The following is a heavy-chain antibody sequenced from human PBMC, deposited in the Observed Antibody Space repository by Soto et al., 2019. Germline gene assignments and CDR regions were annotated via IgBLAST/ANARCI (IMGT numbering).Heavy chain of an antibody. CDR1: GFSFSSFE. D-gene: IGHD2-2*03. J-gene: IGHJ5*02. V-gene: IGHV3-49*04. CDR3: SRGSFGYYGP. Sequence: EVILVESGGGLARPGGSLRLSCATSGFSFSSFEMIWVRQAPGKGLEWVGFIRNTPYGGTTDYAASVRGRFTISRDDSESIAYLQMNSLKTEDSGVYYCSRGSFGYYGPWGPGTLVTVSA. CDR2: IRNTPYGGTT.